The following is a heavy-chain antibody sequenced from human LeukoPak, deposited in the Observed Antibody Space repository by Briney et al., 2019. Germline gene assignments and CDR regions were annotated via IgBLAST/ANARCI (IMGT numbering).Heavy chain of an antibody. CDR3: AKVLWQQLFDY. D-gene: IGHD6-13*01. CDR1: GFTFSSYA. V-gene: IGHV3-23*01. Sequence: GGSLRLSCAASGFTFSSYAMHWVRQAPGKGLEWVSFLSGSGGRTSYADSVKGRFTISRDNSKNTLYLQMNSLRADDTAVYYCAKVLWQQLFDYWGQGTLVTVSS. J-gene: IGHJ4*02. CDR2: LSGSGGRT.